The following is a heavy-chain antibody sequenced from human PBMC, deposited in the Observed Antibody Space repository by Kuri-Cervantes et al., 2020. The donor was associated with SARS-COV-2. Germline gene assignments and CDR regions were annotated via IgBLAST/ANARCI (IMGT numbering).Heavy chain of an antibody. J-gene: IGHJ3*02. Sequence: SVKVSCKASGGTFSSYAISWARQAPGQGLEWMGGIIPIFGTANYAQKSQGRVTITADESTSTAYMELSSLRSEDTAVYYCARDRGPQGYYYDSSGYSQNAFDIWGQGTMVTVSS. D-gene: IGHD3-22*01. V-gene: IGHV1-69*13. CDR3: ARDRGPQGYYYDSSGYSQNAFDI. CDR2: IIPIFGTA. CDR1: GGTFSSYA.